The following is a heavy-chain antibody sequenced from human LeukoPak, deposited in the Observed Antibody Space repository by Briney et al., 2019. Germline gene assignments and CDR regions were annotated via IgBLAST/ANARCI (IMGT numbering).Heavy chain of an antibody. CDR2: IHYSGTT. CDR1: GDSISSSSYF. CDR3: ARFGTSSSRFFDQ. Sequence: SETLSLTCTVSGDSISSSSYFWGWIRQPPGKGLAWIGYIHYSGTTNYYPSLKSRVTIALDTSKNQFSLKLNSVTAADTAVYYCARFGTSSSRFFDQWGQGTLVTVSS. V-gene: IGHV4-61*05. D-gene: IGHD6-6*01. J-gene: IGHJ4*02.